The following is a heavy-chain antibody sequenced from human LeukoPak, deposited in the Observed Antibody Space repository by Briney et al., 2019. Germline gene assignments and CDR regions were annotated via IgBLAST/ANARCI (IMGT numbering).Heavy chain of an antibody. CDR3: ARDTDPYYYDSSGYGY. J-gene: IGHJ4*02. D-gene: IGHD3-22*01. Sequence: ASVKVSCKASGYTFTSYDINWVRQATGQGLEWMGWMNPNSGNTGYAQKFQGRVTMTRNTSISTAYMELRSLRSDDTAVYYCARDTDPYYYDSSGYGYWGQGTLVTVSS. CDR1: GYTFTSYD. CDR2: MNPNSGNT. V-gene: IGHV1-8*01.